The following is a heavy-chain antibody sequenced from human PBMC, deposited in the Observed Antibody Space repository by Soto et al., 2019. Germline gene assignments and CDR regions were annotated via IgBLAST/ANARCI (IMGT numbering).Heavy chain of an antibody. D-gene: IGHD3-10*01. CDR3: AKVGVSGSGSRAFDI. CDR1: GFILSSYA. CDR2: ISGSGGST. Sequence: GRSLKLSCAASGFILSSYAISWVRQAPGKGLEWVSAISGSGGSTYYADSVKGRFTISRDNSKNTLYLQMNSLRAEDTAVYYRAKVGVSGSGSRAFDIWGQGTMVTVSS. V-gene: IGHV3-23*01. J-gene: IGHJ3*02.